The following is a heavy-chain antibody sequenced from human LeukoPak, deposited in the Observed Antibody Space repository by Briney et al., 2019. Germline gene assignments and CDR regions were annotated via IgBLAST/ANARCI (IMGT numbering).Heavy chain of an antibody. CDR3: AKGSSGYFVDL. J-gene: IGHJ5*02. CDR1: GFIFNNYG. CDR2: ISNDGGGT. V-gene: IGHV3-23*01. Sequence: GGSLRLPCAASGFIFNNYGLIWVRQAPGKGLEWVSAISNDGGGTNYADFVKGRFTISRDNSKNTLFLQMNRLRAEDTALYYCAKGSSGYFVDLWGQGTLVTVSS. D-gene: IGHD3-22*01.